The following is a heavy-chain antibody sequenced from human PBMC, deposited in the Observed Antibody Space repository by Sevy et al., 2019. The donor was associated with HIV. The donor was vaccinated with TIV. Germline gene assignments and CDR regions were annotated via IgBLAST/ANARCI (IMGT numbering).Heavy chain of an antibody. Sequence: GGSLRLSCAASGFTLSSYDMHWVRQATGKGLEWVSAIGTAGDTYYPGAVKGRFTISRENAKNSLYLQMNSLRAGDTAVYYCARSEDDAFDIWGQGTMVTVSS. CDR3: ARSEDDAFDI. J-gene: IGHJ3*02. V-gene: IGHV3-13*01. CDR2: IGTAGDT. CDR1: GFTLSSYD.